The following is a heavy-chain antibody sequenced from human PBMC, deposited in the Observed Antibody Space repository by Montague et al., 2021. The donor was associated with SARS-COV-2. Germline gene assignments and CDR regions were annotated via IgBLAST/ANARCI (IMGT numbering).Heavy chain of an antibody. CDR1: GFTFSSYG. CDR2: IWYDGSNK. Sequence: SLRLSCAASGFTFSSYGMHWVRQAPGKVLEWVAVIWYDGSNKYXXXSXXXRFTISRDNSKNTLYLQMNSLRAEDTAVYYCTGEDVYGGNSGGMDVWGQGTTVTVSS. J-gene: IGHJ6*02. V-gene: IGHV3-33*01. D-gene: IGHD4-23*01. CDR3: TGEDVYGGNSGGMDV.